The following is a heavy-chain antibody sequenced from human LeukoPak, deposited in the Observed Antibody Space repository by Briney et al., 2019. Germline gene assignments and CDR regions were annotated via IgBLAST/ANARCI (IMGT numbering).Heavy chain of an antibody. V-gene: IGHV1-69*13. J-gene: IGHJ3*02. CDR3: AREPSITMIVEDAFDI. D-gene: IGHD3-22*01. Sequence: GASVKVSCKASGYTFTSYGISWVRQAPGQGLEWMGGIIPIFGTANYAQKFQGRVTITADESTSTAYMELSSLRSEDTAVYYCAREPSITMIVEDAFDIWGQGTMVTVSS. CDR2: IIPIFGTA. CDR1: GYTFTSYG.